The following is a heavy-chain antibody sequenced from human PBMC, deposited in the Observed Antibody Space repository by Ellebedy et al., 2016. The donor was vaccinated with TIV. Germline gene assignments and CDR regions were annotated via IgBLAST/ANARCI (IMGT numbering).Heavy chain of an antibody. V-gene: IGHV3-48*01. J-gene: IGHJ3*02. CDR3: AAAAGAGDDAFDI. D-gene: IGHD6-13*01. Sequence: GGSLRLSXAASGFTFIIYSLNWVRQAPGKGLEWVSYISSSSRTIYYADSVKGRFTISRGNAKNSLYLQMNSLRAEDTAVYYCAAAAGAGDDAFDIWGQGTMVTVSS. CDR2: ISSSSRTI. CDR1: GFTFIIYS.